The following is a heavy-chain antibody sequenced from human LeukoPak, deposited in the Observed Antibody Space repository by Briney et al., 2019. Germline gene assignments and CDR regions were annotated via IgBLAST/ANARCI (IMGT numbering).Heavy chain of an antibody. CDR2: IYPGGSDT. J-gene: IGHJ4*02. CDR3: TRRGEDGDDY. Sequence: GESLKISCEGSGYRFTNYWIGWVRQMPGKGLEWMGIIYPGGSDTRYSPSFQGQVTISADKSISTAYLQWSSLKASDTAMYYCTRRGEDGDDYWGQGTLVTVSS. D-gene: IGHD3-10*01. CDR1: GYRFTNYW. V-gene: IGHV5-51*01.